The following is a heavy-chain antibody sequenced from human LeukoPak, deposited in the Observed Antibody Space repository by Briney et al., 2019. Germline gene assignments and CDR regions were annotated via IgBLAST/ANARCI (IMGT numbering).Heavy chain of an antibody. D-gene: IGHD5-18*01. J-gene: IGHJ4*02. CDR2: ISSLSGTI. V-gene: IGHV3-48*01. CDR1: GFTFSSYS. Sequence: GGSLRLSCAASGFTFSSYSMNWVRQAPGEGLEWVSYISSLSGTIYYADSVKGRFTISRDNAKNSLYLQMNSLRAEDTAVYYCARNKKGDRYTYGHDYWGQGTLVTVSS. CDR3: ARNKKGDRYTYGHDY.